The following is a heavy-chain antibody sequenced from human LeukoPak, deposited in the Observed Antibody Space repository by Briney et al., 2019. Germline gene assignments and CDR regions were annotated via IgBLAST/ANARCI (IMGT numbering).Heavy chain of an antibody. D-gene: IGHD3-3*01. CDR2: IYSGGST. V-gene: IGHV3-53*01. Sequence: GGSLRLSCAASGFTVSSNYMSWVRQAPGKGLEWVSVIYSGGSTYYADSVKGRFTISRDNSKNTLYLQMNSLRAEDTAVYYCARAVTILGYYGMDVWGQGTTVTVSS. CDR3: ARAVTILGYYGMDV. CDR1: GFTVSSNY. J-gene: IGHJ6*02.